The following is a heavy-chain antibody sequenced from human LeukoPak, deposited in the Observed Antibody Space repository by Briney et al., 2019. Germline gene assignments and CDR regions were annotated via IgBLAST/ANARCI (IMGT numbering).Heavy chain of an antibody. V-gene: IGHV3-33*06. CDR2: VWFDGNKK. CDR1: GFTFSTYV. CDR3: AKKITMVRGVIRETENDY. J-gene: IGHJ4*02. Sequence: GGSLRLSCAASGFTFSTYVMHWVRQAPGKGLEWVAVVWFDGNKKDSADSVKGRFTISRDNSKNTLYLQMNSLRAEDTAVYYCAKKITMVRGVIRETENDYWGQGTLVTVSS. D-gene: IGHD3-10*01.